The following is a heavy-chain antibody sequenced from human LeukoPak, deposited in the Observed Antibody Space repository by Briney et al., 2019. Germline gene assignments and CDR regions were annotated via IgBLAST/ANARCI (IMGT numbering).Heavy chain of an antibody. CDR3: ARGRYSSGFGGNYYYYYMDV. CDR2: INPSGGRT. CDR1: GYTFTSYY. Sequence: AASVKVSCKASGYTFTSYYVYWVRQAPGQGLEWMGIINPSGGRTSYAQKFQGRVTITADKSTSTAYMELSSLRSEDTAVYYCARGRYSSGFGGNYYYYYMDVWGKGTTVTVSS. J-gene: IGHJ6*03. V-gene: IGHV1-46*01. D-gene: IGHD5-18*01.